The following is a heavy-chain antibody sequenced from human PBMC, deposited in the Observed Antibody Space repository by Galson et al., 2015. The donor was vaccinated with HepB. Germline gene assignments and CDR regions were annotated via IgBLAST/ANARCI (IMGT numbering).Heavy chain of an antibody. CDR2: ISYDGSNK. D-gene: IGHD3-22*01. CDR3: ASPWGSYYYDSSGYYP. J-gene: IGHJ5*02. CDR1: GFTFSNYW. Sequence: SLRLSCAASGFTFSNYWMHWVRQAPGKGLEWVAVISYDGSNKYYADSVKGRFTISRDNSKNTLYLQMNSLRAEDTAVYYCASPWGSYYYDSSGYYPWGQGTLVTVSS. V-gene: IGHV3-30*03.